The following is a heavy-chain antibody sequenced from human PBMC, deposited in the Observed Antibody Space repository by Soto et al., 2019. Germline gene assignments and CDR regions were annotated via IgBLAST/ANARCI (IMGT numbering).Heavy chain of an antibody. CDR2: ISGSGGST. D-gene: IGHD5-18*01. J-gene: IGHJ4*02. V-gene: IGHV3-23*01. Sequence: PGGSLRLSCAASGFTFSSYAMSWVRQAPGKGLEWVSAISGSGGSTYYADSVKGRFTISRDNSKNTLYLQMNSLKTEDTAVYYCTTWTLYSYGSDYWGQGTLVTVSS. CDR1: GFTFSSYA. CDR3: TTWTLYSYGSDY.